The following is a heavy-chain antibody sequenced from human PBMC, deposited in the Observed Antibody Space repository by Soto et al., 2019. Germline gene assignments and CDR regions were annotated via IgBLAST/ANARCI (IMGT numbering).Heavy chain of an antibody. CDR3: ASDTKTGVVVPGAPKY. CDR2: ISYDGTNH. CDR1: RFTCSDYG. V-gene: IGHV3-30*03. D-gene: IGHD2-2*01. Sequence: QVQLVESGGGVVQPGGSLTLSCAASRFTCSDYGMHWVRQAPGEGLEWVAVISYDGTNHYYADSVRGRFTLSRDNSKNTLYLHMDRLTSDDTAVYYCASDTKTGVVVPGAPKYWGQGTLVAVSS. J-gene: IGHJ4*02.